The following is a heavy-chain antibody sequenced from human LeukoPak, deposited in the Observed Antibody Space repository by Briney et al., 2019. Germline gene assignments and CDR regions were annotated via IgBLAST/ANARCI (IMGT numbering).Heavy chain of an antibody. J-gene: IGHJ5*02. CDR3: ARALLDSWSGNDWFDP. D-gene: IGHD3-3*01. V-gene: IGHV1-2*02. CDR2: VSPNTGGT. Sequence: ASVTVSCKASRNTFTGYYLHWVRQAPGQRLEWMGWVSPNTGGTNYAQKFQDRVTMSRDTSTFTAYMHLSSLRSDDAAVYYCARALLDSWSGNDWFDPWGQGDLVTVSS. CDR1: RNTFTGYY.